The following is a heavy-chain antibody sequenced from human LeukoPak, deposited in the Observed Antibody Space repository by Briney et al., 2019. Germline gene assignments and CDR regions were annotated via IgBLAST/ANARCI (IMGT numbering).Heavy chain of an antibody. J-gene: IGHJ4*02. CDR1: GFTFRDYW. CDR3: AKGHYYDSSGYYYFDY. CDR2: LKHDGSEK. D-gene: IGHD3-22*01. Sequence: GGSLRLSCAASGFTFRDYWMTWVRQAPGKGLEWVASLKHDGSEKYYVDSVKGRFTISRDNSKNTLYLQMNSLRAEDTAVYYCAKGHYYDSSGYYYFDYWGQGTLVTVSS. V-gene: IGHV3-7*03.